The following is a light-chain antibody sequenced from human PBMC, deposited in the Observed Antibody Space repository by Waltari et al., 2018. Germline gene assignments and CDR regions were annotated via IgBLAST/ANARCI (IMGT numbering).Light chain of an antibody. CDR3: SSYTSSSTLV. CDR2: DVS. CDR1: SSDVGRYNY. Sequence: QSALTQPASVSGSPGQSITISCTGASSDVGRYNYVSWYHQYPGTAPKLIIYDVSNRPSRVSMRFSVSKAGNTASLTISWRQAEDEADYYCSSYTSSSTLVFGGGTKLTVL. V-gene: IGLV2-14*03. J-gene: IGLJ3*02.